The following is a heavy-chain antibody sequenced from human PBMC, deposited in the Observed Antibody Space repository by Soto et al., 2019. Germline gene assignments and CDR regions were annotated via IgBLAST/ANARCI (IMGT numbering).Heavy chain of an antibody. D-gene: IGHD2-15*01. Sequence: QVQLVESGGGVVQPGRSLRLSCAASGFTFSNYAMHWVRQAPGKGLECVAVISYNGGNRFYRDYVKGRFTISRDNSKNTVHLQIDSLRYEDVVEYYCARGDREDTAVVIGVRPGEYGVDVWGQGTTVTVSS. CDR1: GFTFSNYA. CDR2: ISYNGGNR. CDR3: ARGDREDTAVVIGVRPGEYGVDV. V-gene: IGHV3-30*04. J-gene: IGHJ6*02.